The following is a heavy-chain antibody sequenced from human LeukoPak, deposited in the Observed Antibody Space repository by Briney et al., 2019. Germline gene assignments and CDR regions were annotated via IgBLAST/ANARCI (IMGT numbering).Heavy chain of an antibody. V-gene: IGHV1-2*02. J-gene: IGHJ6*02. CDR1: GYTFTGYY. CDR3: ARDGNYSSGWYVRYYYYYYGVDV. D-gene: IGHD6-19*01. Sequence: GASVKVSCKASGYTFTGYYMHWVRQAPGQGLEWVGWINPNSGGTNYAQKFQGRVTMTRDTSISTAYMELSRLRSDDTAVYYCARDGNYSSGWYVRYYYYYYGVDVWGQGTTVTVSS. CDR2: INPNSGGT.